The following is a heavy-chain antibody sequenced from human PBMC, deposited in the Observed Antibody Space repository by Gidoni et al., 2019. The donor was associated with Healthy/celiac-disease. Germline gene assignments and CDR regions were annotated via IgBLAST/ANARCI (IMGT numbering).Heavy chain of an antibody. Sequence: QVQLVESGGGVVQPGRSLRLSCAASGFTFSRYGMHWVRQAPGKGLGWVAVIWYDGSNKYYADSGKGRFTISRDNSKNTLYLQMNSLRAEDTAVYYCARGHHSVWFGGEHFDYWGQGTLVTVSS. CDR3: ARGHHSVWFGGEHFDY. CDR2: IWYDGSNK. J-gene: IGHJ4*02. V-gene: IGHV3-33*01. CDR1: GFTFSRYG. D-gene: IGHD3-10*01.